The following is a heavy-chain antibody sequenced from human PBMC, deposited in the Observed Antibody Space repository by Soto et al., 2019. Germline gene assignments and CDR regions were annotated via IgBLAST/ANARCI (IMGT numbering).Heavy chain of an antibody. D-gene: IGHD6-13*01. V-gene: IGHV4-4*02. CDR1: GGSISSSNL. CDR3: ARDAEARSRWYYFDY. J-gene: IGHJ4*02. CDR2: LYHSGST. Sequence: QVQLQEARPGLVKPSGTLSLTCAVSGGSISSSNLWSWVGQPPGKGLEWIGQLYHSGSTHHNPALKSRVTISVDKSRNQLSLKLSSVTAADTAVYYCARDAEARSRWYYFDYWGQGTLVTVSS.